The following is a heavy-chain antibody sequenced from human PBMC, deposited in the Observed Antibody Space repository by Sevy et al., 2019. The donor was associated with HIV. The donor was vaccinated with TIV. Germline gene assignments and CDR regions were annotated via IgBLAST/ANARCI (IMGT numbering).Heavy chain of an antibody. J-gene: IGHJ6*02. Sequence: GGSLRLSCAASGFTFSDYYMSWIRQAPGKGLEWVSYISSSGSTIYYADSVKGRFTISSDNAKNSLYLQMDSLRAEDTAVYYCARDGLDFWSGRYYYYGMDVWGQGTTVTVSS. D-gene: IGHD3-3*01. CDR1: GFTFSDYY. V-gene: IGHV3-11*01. CDR3: ARDGLDFWSGRYYYYGMDV. CDR2: ISSSGSTI.